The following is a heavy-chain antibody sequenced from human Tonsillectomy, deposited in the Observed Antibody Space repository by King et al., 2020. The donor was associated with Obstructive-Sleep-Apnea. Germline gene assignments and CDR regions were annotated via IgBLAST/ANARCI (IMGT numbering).Heavy chain of an antibody. CDR3: ARVHDSSALYYYYYGMDV. V-gene: IGHV4-59*01. CDR2: IFSTGDT. D-gene: IGHD3-22*01. J-gene: IGHJ6*02. CDR1: GGSISNYY. Sequence: VQLQESGPGLVKPSETLSLTCTVSGGSISNYYWSWIRQPPGKGLEWIGYIFSTGDTSYNPSLKTRVTISLDTSKNQFSLRLTSVTAADTAVYYCARVHDSSALYYYYYGMDVWGQGTTVTVSS.